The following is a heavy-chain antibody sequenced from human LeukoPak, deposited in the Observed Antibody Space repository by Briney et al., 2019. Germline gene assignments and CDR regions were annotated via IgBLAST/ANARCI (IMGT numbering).Heavy chain of an antibody. CDR3: AKDDAWLRFGE. CDR2: ISGSGGST. CDR1: GFTFSSYA. J-gene: IGHJ4*02. Sequence: QSGGSLRLSCAASGFTFSSYAMSWVRQAPGRGLEWVSAISGSGGSTYYADSVKGRFTISRDNSMNTLYLEVISLTAEDTAVYYCAKDDAWLRFGEWSQGTLVTVSS. D-gene: IGHD3-16*01. V-gene: IGHV3-23*01.